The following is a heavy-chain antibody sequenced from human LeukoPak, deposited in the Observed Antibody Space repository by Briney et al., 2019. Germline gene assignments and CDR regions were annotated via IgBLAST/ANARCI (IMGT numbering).Heavy chain of an antibody. Sequence: SQTLSLTCTVSGGSISSGGYYWSWIRQPPGKGLEWIGYIYHRGTTYYNPSLESRVTISVDRSKNQFSLKLSSVTAADTAMFYCARVRDPYYYYMDVWGKGTTVTLSS. J-gene: IGHJ6*03. V-gene: IGHV4-30-2*01. CDR3: ARVRDPYYYYMDV. CDR2: IYHRGTT. D-gene: IGHD5-24*01. CDR1: GGSISSGGYY.